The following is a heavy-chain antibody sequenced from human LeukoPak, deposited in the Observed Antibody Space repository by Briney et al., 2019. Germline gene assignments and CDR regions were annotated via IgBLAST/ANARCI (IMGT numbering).Heavy chain of an antibody. CDR2: IYWDDDK. J-gene: IGHJ4*02. CDR3: AHRQASGHSGYDPFDY. V-gene: IGHV2-5*02. CDR1: GSSLSTSGVG. Sequence: SGPTLVNPTQTLTLTCTFSGSSLSTSGVGVGWIRQPPGKALEWLALIYWDDDKRYSPSLKSRLTITKDTSKNQVVLTMTNMDPVDTATYYCAHRQASGHSGYDPFDYWGQGTLVTVSS. D-gene: IGHD5-12*01.